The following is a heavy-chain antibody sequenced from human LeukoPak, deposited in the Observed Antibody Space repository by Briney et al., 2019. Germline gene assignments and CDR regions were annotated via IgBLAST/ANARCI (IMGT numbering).Heavy chain of an antibody. CDR3: ARSPLRGSYLDVNWFDP. V-gene: IGHV1-69*13. Sequence: GASVKVSCKASSYTFTSYGISWVRQAPGQGLEWMGGIIPIFGTANYAQKFQGRVTITADESTSTAYMELSSLRSEDTAVYYCARSPLRGSYLDVNWFDPWGQGTLVTVSS. J-gene: IGHJ5*02. CDR1: SYTFTSYG. CDR2: IIPIFGTA. D-gene: IGHD1-26*01.